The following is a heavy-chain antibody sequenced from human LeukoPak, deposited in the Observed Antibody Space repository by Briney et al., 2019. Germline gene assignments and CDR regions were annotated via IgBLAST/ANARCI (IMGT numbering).Heavy chain of an antibody. Sequence: GGTLRLSCEASGFTFDSYAIHWVRQAPGKGLDWVAVISEDGTNKWHADSVKGRFTISRDNSKKTVSLQMNSLRTEDTAVYYCVKDYYDLLTGYFDPWGQGTRVTVSS. V-gene: IGHV3-30-3*01. CDR2: ISEDGTNK. CDR1: GFTFDSYA. J-gene: IGHJ5*02. D-gene: IGHD3-9*01. CDR3: VKDYYDLLTGYFDP.